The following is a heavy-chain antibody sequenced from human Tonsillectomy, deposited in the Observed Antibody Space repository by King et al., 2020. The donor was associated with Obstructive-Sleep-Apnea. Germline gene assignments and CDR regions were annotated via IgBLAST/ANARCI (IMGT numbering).Heavy chain of an antibody. CDR3: ARDYYRVYYGMDV. J-gene: IGHJ6*02. V-gene: IGHV3-30*03. CDR1: GFTFSSYG. Sequence: VQLVESGGGVVQPGRSLRLSCAASGFTFSSYGFHWVRQAPGKGLEWVAIIAYDGSNTDYADSVRGRFTISRDNSKNTLYLQMNSLRAEDTAVYYCARDYYRVYYGMDVWGQRTTVTVSS. D-gene: IGHD1-26*01. CDR2: IAYDGSNT.